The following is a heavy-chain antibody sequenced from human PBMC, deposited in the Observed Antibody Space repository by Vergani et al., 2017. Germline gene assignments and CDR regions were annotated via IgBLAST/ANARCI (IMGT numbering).Heavy chain of an antibody. V-gene: IGHV3-30*18. D-gene: IGHD2-8*01. CDR1: GFTFSSYG. J-gene: IGHJ6*03. Sequence: QVQLVESGGGVVQPGRSLRLSCAASGFTFSSYGMHWVRQAPGKGLEWVAVISYDGSNKYYADSVKGRFTISRDNSKNTLYLQMNSLRAEDTAVYYCAKDGSQRVPWGCTNGVCFLYYYMDVWGKGTTVTVSS. CDR2: ISYDGSNK. CDR3: AKDGSQRVPWGCTNGVCFLYYYMDV.